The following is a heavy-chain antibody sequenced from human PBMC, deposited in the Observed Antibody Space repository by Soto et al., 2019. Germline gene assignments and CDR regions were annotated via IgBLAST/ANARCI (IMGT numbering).Heavy chain of an antibody. Sequence: EVQLLESGGGVVQPGGSVRLSCAASGFTFSSYAMSWVRQAPGKGLEWVAAISGSGGSTYYADTVKGRFTITRDNSKNTLYMQMSSLRAEDTAVYYCAKGGGGGYYGMDVWGQGTTVTVSS. CDR2: ISGSGGST. D-gene: IGHD2-15*01. CDR1: GFTFSSYA. V-gene: IGHV3-23*01. J-gene: IGHJ6*02. CDR3: AKGGGGGYYGMDV.